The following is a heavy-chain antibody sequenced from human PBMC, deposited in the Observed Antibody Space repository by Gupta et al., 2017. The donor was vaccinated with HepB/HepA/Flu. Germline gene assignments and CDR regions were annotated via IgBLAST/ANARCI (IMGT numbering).Heavy chain of an antibody. CDR1: GGSFSGYY. J-gene: IGHJ3*02. CDR2: INHSGST. CDR3: ARGGERYCSSTSCYRDAFDI. V-gene: IGHV4-34*01. Sequence: QVQLQQWGAGLLKPSETLSLTCAVYGGSFSGYYWSWIRQPPGKGLEWIGEINHSGSTNYNPSLKSRVTISVDTSKNQFSLKLSSVTAADTAVYYCARGGERYCSSTSCYRDAFDIWGQGTMVTVSS. D-gene: IGHD2-2*01.